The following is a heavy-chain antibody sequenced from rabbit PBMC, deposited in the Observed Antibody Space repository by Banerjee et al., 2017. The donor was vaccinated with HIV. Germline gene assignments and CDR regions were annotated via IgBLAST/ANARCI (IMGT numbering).Heavy chain of an antibody. CDR1: GFDFSSYG. J-gene: IGHJ6*01. Sequence: QEQLVESGGGLVTLGGSLKLSCKASGFDFSSYGVSWVRQAPGKGLEWIGYIDPVFGSTYYASWAKGRFTISKTSSTTVTLQMTSLTAADTAAYFCARDPYTSGGLWGPGTLVTVS. V-gene: IGHV1S45*01. D-gene: IGHD4-1*01. CDR3: ARDPYTSGGL. CDR2: IDPVFGST.